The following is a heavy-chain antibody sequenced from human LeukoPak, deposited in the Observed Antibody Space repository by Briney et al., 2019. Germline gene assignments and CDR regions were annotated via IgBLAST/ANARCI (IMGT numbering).Heavy chain of an antibody. D-gene: IGHD3-22*01. CDR3: AKGSGYYSRDAFDI. J-gene: IGHJ3*02. CDR2: TIGSGYNT. CDR1: GFTFNDYY. V-gene: IGHV3-23*01. Sequence: PGGSLRLSCAASGFTFNDYYMSWIRQAPGKGLEWISATIGSGYNTYYADSVKGRFAISRDSSKNTLYLQMNSLRAEDTAVYYCAKGSGYYSRDAFDIWGQGTMVTVSS.